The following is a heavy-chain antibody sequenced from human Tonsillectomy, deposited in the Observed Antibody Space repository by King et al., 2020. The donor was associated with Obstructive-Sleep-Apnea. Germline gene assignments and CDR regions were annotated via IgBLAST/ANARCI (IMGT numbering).Heavy chain of an antibody. CDR2: IYYSGST. V-gene: IGHV4-59*01. Sequence: QLQESGPGLVKPSETLSLTCTVSGGSIGSYYWSWIRQPPGKGLEWIGYIYYSGSTKYNPSLKSRVTISVDTSKHQFSLKLNSVTAADTATYYCARLGWLQPFDYWGQGILVTVSS. CDR1: GGSIGSYY. CDR3: ARLGWLQPFDY. J-gene: IGHJ4*02. D-gene: IGHD5-24*01.